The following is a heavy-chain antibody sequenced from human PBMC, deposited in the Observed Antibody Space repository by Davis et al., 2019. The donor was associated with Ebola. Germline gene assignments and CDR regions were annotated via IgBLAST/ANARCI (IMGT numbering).Heavy chain of an antibody. D-gene: IGHD3-16*01. Sequence: GGSLRLSCAASGFTVSTNYMSWARQAPGKGLEWVSVIYSGGSTYYADSVKGRFTISRHNSKNTLYLQMNSLRAEDTAVYYCARDRGSPLRTRGHDYWGQGSLVTVSS. CDR1: GFTVSTNY. J-gene: IGHJ4*02. V-gene: IGHV3-53*04. CDR2: IYSGGST. CDR3: ARDRGSPLRTRGHDY.